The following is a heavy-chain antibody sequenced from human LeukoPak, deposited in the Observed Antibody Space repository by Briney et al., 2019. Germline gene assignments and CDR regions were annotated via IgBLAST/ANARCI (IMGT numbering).Heavy chain of an antibody. CDR3: ARLSDFNFDY. CDR1: GYSFTGYW. CDR2: IYPADSDT. D-gene: IGHD2-21*02. J-gene: IGHJ4*02. Sequence: GESLKISCKGSGYSFTGYWIGWVRLMPGKGLECMGIIYPADSDTTYSPSFQGQVTISADKSISTTYLQWSSLKASDTAMYYCARLSDFNFDYWGQGTLVTVSS. V-gene: IGHV5-51*01.